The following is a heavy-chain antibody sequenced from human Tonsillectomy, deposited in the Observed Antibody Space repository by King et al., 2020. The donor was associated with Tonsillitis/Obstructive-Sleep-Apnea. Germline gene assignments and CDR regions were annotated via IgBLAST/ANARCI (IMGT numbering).Heavy chain of an antibody. Sequence: VPLQESGPGLVKPSGTLSLTCAVSGGSISSDNWWSWVRQPRGKGLEWIGEVHHSGSTNYKPSLRSRVTMSVDKSKNQFSLELTSVTAADTAVYYCAKDGRDTIFGVVAIWGQGTLVTVSS. V-gene: IGHV4-4*02. D-gene: IGHD3-3*01. J-gene: IGHJ4*02. CDR1: GGSISSDNW. CDR3: AKDGRDTIFGVVAI. CDR2: VHHSGST.